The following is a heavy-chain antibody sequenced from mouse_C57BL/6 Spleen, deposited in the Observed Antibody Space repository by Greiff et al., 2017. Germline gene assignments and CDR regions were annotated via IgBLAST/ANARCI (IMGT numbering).Heavy chain of an antibody. V-gene: IGHV1-80*01. CDR1: GYAFSSYW. Sequence: VQLQQSGAELVKPGASVKISCKASGYAFSSYWMNWVKQRPGKGLEWIGQIYPGDGDTNYNGKFKGKATLTADKSSSTAYMQLSSLTSEDSAVYFCARNLYYYGSSYWYFDVWGTGTTVTVSS. CDR3: ARNLYYYGSSYWYFDV. D-gene: IGHD1-1*01. CDR2: IYPGDGDT. J-gene: IGHJ1*03.